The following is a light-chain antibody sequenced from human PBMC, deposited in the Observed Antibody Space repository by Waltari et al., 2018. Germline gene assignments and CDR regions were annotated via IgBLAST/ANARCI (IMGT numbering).Light chain of an antibody. Sequence: QSVLTQPPSASGAPGQRVTISCTGSTSNIGAGYSVSWYQQFPGTAPKLLIYENNKRPSGVSDRFSGSKSGTSASLTITGLQSEDEADYYCSAWDTSLNTRVFGGGTRLTVL. CDR1: TSNIGAGYS. CDR2: ENN. J-gene: IGLJ2*01. CDR3: SAWDTSLNTRV. V-gene: IGLV1-40*01.